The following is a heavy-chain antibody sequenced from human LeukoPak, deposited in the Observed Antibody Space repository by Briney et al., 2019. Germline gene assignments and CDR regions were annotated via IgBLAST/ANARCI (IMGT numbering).Heavy chain of an antibody. CDR1: GYTFTSYY. V-gene: IGHV1-46*01. J-gene: IGHJ4*02. CDR3: ARAVGATSQNDY. D-gene: IGHD5-24*01. Sequence: GASVKVSCKASGYTFTSYYMHWVRQAPGQGLEWMGLINPTGGSTGYAQKFQGRVTMTRDMSTSTDYMELSSLRSEDTAIYYCARAVGATSQNDYWGQGTLVTVSS. CDR2: INPTGGST.